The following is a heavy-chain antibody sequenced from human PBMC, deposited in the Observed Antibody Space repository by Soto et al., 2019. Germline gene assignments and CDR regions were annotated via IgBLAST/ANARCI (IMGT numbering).Heavy chain of an antibody. D-gene: IGHD3-3*01. V-gene: IGHV4-34*01. CDR3: ARVIYDFWTGYKNWFDT. CDR2: INHSGST. J-gene: IGHJ5*02. CDR1: GGSFSGYY. Sequence: SETLSLTCAVYGGSFSGYYWSWIRQPPGKGLEWIGEINHSGSTNYNPSLKSRVTISVDTSKNQFSLKLSSVTAADTAVYYCARVIYDFWTGYKNWFDTWGQGTLVTVSS.